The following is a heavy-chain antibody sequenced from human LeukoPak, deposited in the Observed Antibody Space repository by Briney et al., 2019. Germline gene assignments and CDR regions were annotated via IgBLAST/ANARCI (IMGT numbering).Heavy chain of an antibody. D-gene: IGHD3-3*01. Sequence: KPSETLSLTRTVSGGSISTYYWTWIRQTPGKGLEWIGYVDYSGSTNYNPSLKSRVTISVDTSENQFSLRLSSVTAADSAMYYCARAGSGYSFDIWGQGTLVTVSS. CDR2: VDYSGST. V-gene: IGHV4-59*01. CDR1: GGSISTYY. CDR3: ARAGSGYSFDI. J-gene: IGHJ3*02.